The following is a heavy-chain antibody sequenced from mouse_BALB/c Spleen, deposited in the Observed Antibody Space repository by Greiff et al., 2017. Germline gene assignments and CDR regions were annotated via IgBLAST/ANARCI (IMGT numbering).Heavy chain of an antibody. V-gene: IGHV3-2*02. D-gene: IGHD2-12*01. CDR2: ISYSGST. CDR1: GYSITSDYA. J-gene: IGHJ4*01. Sequence: EVKLMESGPGLVKPSQSLSLTCTVTGYSITSDYAWNWIRQFPGNKLEWMGYISYSGSTSYNPSLKSRISITRDTSKNQFFLQLNSVTTEDTATYYCARLIRRVRTYAMDYWGQGTSVTVSS. CDR3: ARLIRRVRTYAMDY.